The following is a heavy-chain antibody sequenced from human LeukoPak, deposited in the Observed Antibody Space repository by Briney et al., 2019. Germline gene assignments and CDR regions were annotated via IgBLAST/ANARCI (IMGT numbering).Heavy chain of an antibody. J-gene: IGHJ4*02. CDR2: IYPGDSDT. Sequence: GESLKISCKGSGYSFTSYWIGWVRQMPGKGLEWMGIIYPGDSDTRYSPSFQGQVTISADKSISTAYLQWSRLKASDTAMYYCARQVKYYYDSSGYYPFDYWGQGTLVTVSS. D-gene: IGHD3-22*01. CDR1: GYSFTSYW. CDR3: ARQVKYYYDSSGYYPFDY. V-gene: IGHV5-51*01.